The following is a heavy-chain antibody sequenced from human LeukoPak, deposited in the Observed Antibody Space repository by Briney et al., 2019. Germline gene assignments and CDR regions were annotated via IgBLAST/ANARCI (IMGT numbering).Heavy chain of an antibody. CDR2: INPNSGGT. V-gene: IGHV1-2*02. CDR1: GYTFTGYY. CDR3: ARGLGAAAGRSKSYNWFDP. J-gene: IGHJ5*02. Sequence: ASVKVSCKASGYTFTGYYMHWVRQAPGQGLEWMGWINPNSGGTNYAQKFQGRVTMTRDTSISTAYMELSRLRSDDTAVYYCARGLGAAAGRSKSYNWFDPWGQGTLVTVSS. D-gene: IGHD6-13*01.